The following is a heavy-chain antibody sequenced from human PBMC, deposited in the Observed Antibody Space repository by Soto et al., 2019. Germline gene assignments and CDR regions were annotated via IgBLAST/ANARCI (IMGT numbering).Heavy chain of an antibody. Sequence: GGSLRLSCAASGFTFSNAWMSWVRQAPGKGLEWVGRIKSKTDGGTTDYAAPVKGRFTISRDDSKNTLYLQMNSLKTEDTAVYYCTTDLGITIFGVVIKSDYWGQGTLVTVSS. V-gene: IGHV3-15*01. J-gene: IGHJ4*02. D-gene: IGHD3-3*01. CDR1: GFTFSNAW. CDR2: IKSKTDGGTT. CDR3: TTDLGITIFGVVIKSDY.